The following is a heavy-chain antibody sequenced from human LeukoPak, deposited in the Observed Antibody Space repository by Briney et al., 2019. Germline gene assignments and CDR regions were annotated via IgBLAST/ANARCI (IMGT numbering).Heavy chain of an antibody. CDR1: GYTFTGYY. CDR3: ATGRGLQEAH. CDR2: INPNSGGT. Sequence: ASVKXSCKASGYTFTGYYMHWVRQAPGQGLEWMGWINPNSGGTNYAQKFQGRVTITADESTSTAHMELSSLRSEDTAVYYCATGRGLQEAHWGQGTLVTVSS. V-gene: IGHV1-2*02. D-gene: IGHD3-10*01. J-gene: IGHJ4*02.